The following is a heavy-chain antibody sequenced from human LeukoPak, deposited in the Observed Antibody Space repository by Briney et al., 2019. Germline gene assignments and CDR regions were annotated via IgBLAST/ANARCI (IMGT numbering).Heavy chain of an antibody. J-gene: IGHJ4*02. CDR1: GFTFSRYD. V-gene: IGHV3-13*04. CDR2: IGIGGDK. Sequence: GGSLPLSCAASGFTFSRYDMHWVRQAAGKGLEWVSGIGIGGDKYYSGSVKGRFTISRENAKGSLYLQMSGLRAGDTAVYYCAREVSYRSGWLEIDNWGQGSLVTVSS. CDR3: AREVSYRSGWLEIDN. D-gene: IGHD6-19*01.